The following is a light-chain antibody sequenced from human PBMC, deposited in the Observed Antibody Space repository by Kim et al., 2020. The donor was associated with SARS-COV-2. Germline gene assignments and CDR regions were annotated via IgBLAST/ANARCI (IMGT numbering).Light chain of an antibody. CDR2: AAS. J-gene: IGKJ4*01. CDR3: QQYYGQHLT. CDR1: QSVSSY. Sequence: AIRMTQSPSSLSASIGDRVNITCRASQSVSSYLAWYQQKPGKAPKLVIYAASTLPSGVPSRLSGSGSGTDFTLTISCLQSDYFASYHYQQYYGQHLTFGGGTRVEI. V-gene: IGKV1-8*01.